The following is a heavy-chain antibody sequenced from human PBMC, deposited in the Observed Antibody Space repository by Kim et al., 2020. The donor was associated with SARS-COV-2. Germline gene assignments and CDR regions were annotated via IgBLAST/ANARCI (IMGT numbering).Heavy chain of an antibody. CDR3: ARVGLYSGSYYFDF. D-gene: IGHD1-26*01. J-gene: IGHJ4*02. V-gene: IGHV4-59*01. Sequence: YKPSRQSRVTVSVDTSKNQFSLRLRSVTAADTAVYYCARVGLYSGSYYFDFWGQGTLVTVSS.